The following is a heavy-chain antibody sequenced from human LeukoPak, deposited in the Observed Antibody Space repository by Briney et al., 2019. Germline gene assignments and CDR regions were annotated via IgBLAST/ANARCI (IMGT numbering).Heavy chain of an antibody. CDR3: ARVRGDFETA. CDR2: RYYSGST. Sequence: KPSETLSLTCTVSGGSISSYYWSWIRQPPGKGLEWIGYRYYSGSTTYNPSLKSRVTISVDTSKSQFSLKLISVTAADTAIYYCARVRGDFETAWGQGRLVTVSS. J-gene: IGHJ1*01. V-gene: IGHV4-59*01. D-gene: IGHD2-21*02. CDR1: GGSISSYY.